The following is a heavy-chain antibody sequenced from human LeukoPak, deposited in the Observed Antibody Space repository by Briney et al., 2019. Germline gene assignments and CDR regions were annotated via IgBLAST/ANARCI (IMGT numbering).Heavy chain of an antibody. D-gene: IGHD1-26*01. CDR2: INSDGSST. J-gene: IGHJ4*02. CDR1: GFTFSSYW. V-gene: IGHV3-74*01. Sequence: GGSLRLSCAASGFTFSSYWIHWVRQAPGKGLVWVSRINSDGSSTSYADSVKGRFTISRDNAKNTLYLQMNSLRAEDTAVYYCATLDSGSDYFDYWGQGTLVTVSS. CDR3: ATLDSGSDYFDY.